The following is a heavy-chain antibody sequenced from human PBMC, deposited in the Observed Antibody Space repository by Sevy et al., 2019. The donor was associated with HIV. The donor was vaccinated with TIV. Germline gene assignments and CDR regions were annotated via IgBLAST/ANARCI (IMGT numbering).Heavy chain of an antibody. V-gene: IGHV3-53*01. CDR3: ARVLVLGSGSYYIVRPRFGGMDV. Sequence: GGSLILSCAASGFTVSSNYMSWVRQAPGKGLEWVSVIYSGGSTYYADSVKGRFTISRDNSKNTLNLQMNSLRAEDTAVYYCARVLVLGSGSYYIVRPRFGGMDVWGQGTTVTVSS. CDR2: IYSGGST. CDR1: GFTVSSNY. J-gene: IGHJ6*02. D-gene: IGHD3-10*01.